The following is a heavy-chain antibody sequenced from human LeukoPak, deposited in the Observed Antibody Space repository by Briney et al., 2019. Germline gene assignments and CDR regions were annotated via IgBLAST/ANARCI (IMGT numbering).Heavy chain of an antibody. D-gene: IGHD6-19*01. CDR2: ISYDGSNK. CDR3: ARDLSRGWPAEYFQH. Sequence: GRSLRLSCAASGFTFSSYAMHWVRQAPGKGLEWVAVISYDGSNKYYADSVKGRFTISRDNSKNTLYLQMNSLRAEDTAVYYCARDLSRGWPAEYFQHWGQGTLVTVSS. CDR1: GFTFSSYA. J-gene: IGHJ1*01. V-gene: IGHV3-30-3*01.